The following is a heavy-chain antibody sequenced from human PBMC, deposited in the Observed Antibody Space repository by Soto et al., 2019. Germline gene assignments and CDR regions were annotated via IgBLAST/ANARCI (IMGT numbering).Heavy chain of an antibody. D-gene: IGHD2-8*01. CDR2: ISGSGGST. CDR3: AKDGVGVMVYAIRFDY. CDR1: GFTFSSYA. Sequence: GGSLRLSCAASGFTFSSYAMSWVRQAPGKGLEWVSAISGSGGSTYYADSVKGRFTISRDNSKNTLYLQMNSLRAEDTAVYYCAKDGVGVMVYAIRFDYWGQGTLVTVSS. J-gene: IGHJ4*02. V-gene: IGHV3-23*01.